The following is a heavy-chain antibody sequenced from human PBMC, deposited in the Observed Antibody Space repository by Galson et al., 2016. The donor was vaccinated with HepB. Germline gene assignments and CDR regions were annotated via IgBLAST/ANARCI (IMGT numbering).Heavy chain of an antibody. Sequence: PALVKPTQTLTLTCPFSGFVLNINSTGVSWIRQPPGKALEWLARIDWEDEKFYATSLKTRLSISKDTSKNQVVLTMTNMDPVDTATYYCAREYSRGGSALDVWGRGTTVTVSS. V-gene: IGHV2-70*04. J-gene: IGHJ6*02. CDR1: GFVLNINSTG. CDR2: IDWEDEK. D-gene: IGHD3-10*01. CDR3: AREYSRGGSALDV.